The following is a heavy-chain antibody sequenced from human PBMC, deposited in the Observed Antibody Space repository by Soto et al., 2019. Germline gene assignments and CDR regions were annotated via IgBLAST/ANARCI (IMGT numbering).Heavy chain of an antibody. CDR1: RFTFSGYW. CDR3: ARGARI. CDR2: IKEDGSEK. Sequence: EVQLVESGGDLVQPGGSLRLSCADSRFTFSGYWMYWVRQAPGKGLEWVANIKEDGSEKNYVDSVRDRFTISRDNAKNSLYLQMNSLRAEDTAVYYCARGARIWGQGTMVTVSS. V-gene: IGHV3-7*01. J-gene: IGHJ3*02.